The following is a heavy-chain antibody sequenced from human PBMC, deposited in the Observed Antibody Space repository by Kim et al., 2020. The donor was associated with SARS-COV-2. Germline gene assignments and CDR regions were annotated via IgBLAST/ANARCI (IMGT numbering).Heavy chain of an antibody. V-gene: IGHV3-23*01. Sequence: YYPEFVKGRFTFSRDISKNTLYLQMNSLTAEDTAVYYCATEPPGPSASFELWGQGTPVTVSS. D-gene: IGHD3-9*01. CDR3: ATEPPGPSASFEL. J-gene: IGHJ4*02.